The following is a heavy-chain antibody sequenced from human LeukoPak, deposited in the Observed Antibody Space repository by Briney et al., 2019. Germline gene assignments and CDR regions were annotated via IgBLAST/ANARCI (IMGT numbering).Heavy chain of an antibody. Sequence: TNYAQKLQGRVTMPTDTSTSTASMKLRSLRSDDTAVYYCARGPEEADAFDIWGQGTMVTVSS. CDR2: T. CDR3: ARGPEEADAFDI. J-gene: IGHJ3*02. V-gene: IGHV1-18*01.